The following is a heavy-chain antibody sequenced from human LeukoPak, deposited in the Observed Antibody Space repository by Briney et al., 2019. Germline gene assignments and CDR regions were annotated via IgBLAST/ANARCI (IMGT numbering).Heavy chain of an antibody. CDR1: GFTFSDYY. CDR3: ARENNDILTGYQDLDY. J-gene: IGHJ4*02. CDR2: ISSSGSTI. V-gene: IGHV3-11*01. Sequence: GGSLRLSCAASGFTFSDYYMSWIRQAPGKGLEWVSYISSSGSTIYYADSVKGRFTISRDNAKNSLYLQMNSLRAEDTAVYYCARENNDILTGYQDLDYWGQGTLVTVSS. D-gene: IGHD3-9*01.